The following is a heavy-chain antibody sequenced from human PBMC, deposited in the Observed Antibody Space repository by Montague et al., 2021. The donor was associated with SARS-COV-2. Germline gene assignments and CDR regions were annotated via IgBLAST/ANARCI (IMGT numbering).Heavy chain of an antibody. CDR1: GFTVSSNY. V-gene: IGHV3-53*04. J-gene: IGHJ5*02. CDR2: IYSGGST. CDR3: ARRTTSSSWYNWFDP. D-gene: IGHD6-13*01. Sequence: SLRLSCAASGFTVSSNYMSWFRQAPGKGLEWVSVIYSGGSTYYADSVKGRFTISRHNSKNTLYLQMNSLRAEDTAVYYCARRTTSSSWYNWFDPWGQGTLVTVSS.